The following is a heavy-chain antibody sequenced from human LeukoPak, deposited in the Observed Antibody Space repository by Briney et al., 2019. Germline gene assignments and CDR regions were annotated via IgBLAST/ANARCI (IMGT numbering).Heavy chain of an antibody. D-gene: IGHD1-1*01. CDR1: GYIFTTYY. Sequence: ASVTVSCKASGYIFTTYYIHWVRQAPGPGLEWLGFLNPSSGGTSYAQKFQGRVTMTGDSSTSTVYMELSSLRSEDTAIYYCARNVGSGFDYWGQGTLITVSS. V-gene: IGHV1-46*01. CDR2: LNPSSGGT. CDR3: ARNVGSGFDY. J-gene: IGHJ4*02.